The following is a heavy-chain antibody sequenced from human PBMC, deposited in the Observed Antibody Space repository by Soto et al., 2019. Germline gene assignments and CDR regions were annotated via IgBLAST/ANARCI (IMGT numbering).Heavy chain of an antibody. CDR1: GFTFSSYA. D-gene: IGHD2-15*01. Sequence: GGSLRLSCAASGFTFSSYAMSWVRQAPGKGLEWVSAISGSGGSTYYADSVKGRFTISREHSKNTLYLQMNSLRAEDTAVYYCAKDAEVVAARLKYYYYYYMDVWGKGTTVTVSS. CDR3: AKDAEVVAARLKYYYYYYMDV. CDR2: ISGSGGST. V-gene: IGHV3-23*01. J-gene: IGHJ6*03.